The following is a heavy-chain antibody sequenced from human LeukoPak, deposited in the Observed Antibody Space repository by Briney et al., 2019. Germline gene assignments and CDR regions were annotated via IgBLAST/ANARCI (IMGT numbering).Heavy chain of an antibody. D-gene: IGHD2-21*02. V-gene: IGHV4-39*07. CDR3: ARVCCSIVVVTAILSNWFDP. Sequence: PSGTLSLTCTVSGGSISSSSYYWGWIRQPPGKGLEWIGSIYYSGSTYYNPSLKSRVTISVDTSKNQFSLKLSSVTAADTAVYYCARVCCSIVVVTAILSNWFDPWGQGTLVTVSS. J-gene: IGHJ5*02. CDR1: GGSISSSSYY. CDR2: IYYSGST.